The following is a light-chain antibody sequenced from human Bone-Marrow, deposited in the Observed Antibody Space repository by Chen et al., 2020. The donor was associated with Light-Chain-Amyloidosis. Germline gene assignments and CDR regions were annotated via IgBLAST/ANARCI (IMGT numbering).Light chain of an antibody. CDR2: RDT. Sequence: SYELTQPPSVSVSPAQTARNTCSGDDLPKKYAYWYQQKPGQAPVLVIHRDTERPSGISERFSGSSSGTTATFTISGVQAEDEADYHCQSADSSGTYEVIFGGGTKLTVL. V-gene: IGLV3-25*03. CDR3: QSADSSGTYEVI. J-gene: IGLJ2*01. CDR1: DLPKKY.